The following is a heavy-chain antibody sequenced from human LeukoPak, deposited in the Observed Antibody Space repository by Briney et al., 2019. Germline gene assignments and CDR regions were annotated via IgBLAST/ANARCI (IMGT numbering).Heavy chain of an antibody. CDR1: GFTFSDYY. V-gene: IGHV3-11*01. D-gene: IGHD6-13*01. CDR3: ARGLSYSSSWYGWFDP. CDR2: ISTSGSTR. J-gene: IGHJ5*02. Sequence: TGGSLRLTCADSGFTFSDYYMNWIRQAPGKGLEWVSYISTSGSTRYYADSVKGRFTISRDNAKNSLYLQMNSLRAEDTAVYYCARGLSYSSSWYGWFDPWGQGTLVTVSS.